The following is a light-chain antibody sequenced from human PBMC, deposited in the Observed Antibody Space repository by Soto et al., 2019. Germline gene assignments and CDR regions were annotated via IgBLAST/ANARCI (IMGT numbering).Light chain of an antibody. Sequence: DIPMTQSPSTLSASVGDRVTITCRASQSISSWLAWYQQKPGKAPKVLIYGASSLQSGVPSRFSGSGSGTDFTLTISSLQPEDSATYSCQQSYSSPLTFGGGTKVEIK. CDR3: QQSYSSPLT. V-gene: IGKV1-39*01. CDR2: GAS. CDR1: QSISSW. J-gene: IGKJ4*01.